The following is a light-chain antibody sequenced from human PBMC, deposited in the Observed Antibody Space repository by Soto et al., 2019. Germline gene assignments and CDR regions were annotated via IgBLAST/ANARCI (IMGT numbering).Light chain of an antibody. Sequence: DIQMTQSPSSLSASVGDRVTITCRATQSITSYLNWYQQKPGKAPKLLIYAASSLQSGVPSRFSGGGSGTDFTLTISSLQPEDFATYYCQQSDTIQWTFGQGTKVDIK. V-gene: IGKV1-39*01. J-gene: IGKJ1*01. CDR1: QSITSY. CDR3: QQSDTIQWT. CDR2: AAS.